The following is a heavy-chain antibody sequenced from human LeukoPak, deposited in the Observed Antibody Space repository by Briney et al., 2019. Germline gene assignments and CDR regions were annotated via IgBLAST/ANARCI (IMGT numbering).Heavy chain of an antibody. J-gene: IGHJ4*02. D-gene: IGHD6-19*01. V-gene: IGHV3-21*04. CDR3: AKEGAGNFDY. CDR2: ISSSSSYI. Sequence: GGSLRLSCAASAFTFSHYSMNWVRQAPGKGLEWVSSISSSSSYIYYADSVKGRFTISRDNAKNSLYLQMNSLRAEDMALYYCAKEGAGNFDYWGQGTLVTVSS. CDR1: AFTFSHYS.